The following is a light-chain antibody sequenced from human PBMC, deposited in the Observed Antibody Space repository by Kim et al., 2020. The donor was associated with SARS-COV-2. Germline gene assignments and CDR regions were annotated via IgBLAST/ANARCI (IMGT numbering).Light chain of an antibody. V-gene: IGKV3-20*01. CDR1: KSVDSRY. CDR2: AAS. CDR3: QQYVTAPLT. Sequence: SPGGRAAPPCRASKSVDSRYLAWYQQRPGQAPRILIQAASARATGVPDRLSGSGSGREFTLTISRLEPEDFAVYYCQQYVTAPLTFGQETKVDIK. J-gene: IGKJ1*01.